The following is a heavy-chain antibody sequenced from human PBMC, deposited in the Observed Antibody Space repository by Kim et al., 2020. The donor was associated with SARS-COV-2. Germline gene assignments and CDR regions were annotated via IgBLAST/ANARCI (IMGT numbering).Heavy chain of an antibody. CDR3: ARHYSFVRSGSYLID. V-gene: IGHV4-39*01. Sequence: SETLSLTCTVSGGFISRSSYYWDWIRQSPGKGLEWIGSIYYSGNTDYSPSLKSRLTISVDTSENQFFLKLNSVTAADTAVYYCARHYSFVRSGSYLIDWG. CDR1: GGFISRSSYY. CDR2: IYYSGNT. D-gene: IGHD3-10*01. J-gene: IGHJ1*01.